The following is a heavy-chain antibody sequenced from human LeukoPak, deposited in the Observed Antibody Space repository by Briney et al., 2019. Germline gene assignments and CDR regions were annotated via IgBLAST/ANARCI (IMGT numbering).Heavy chain of an antibody. V-gene: IGHV1-69*05. CDR1: GGTFSSYA. CDR3: ARSSSSWYEVVGYNWFDP. D-gene: IGHD6-13*01. CDR2: IIPVFGTA. J-gene: IGHJ5*02. Sequence: SVKVSCKASGGTFSSYAISWVRQAPGQGLEWMGGIIPVFGTANYAQKFQGRVTITTDESTSTAYMELSSLRSEDTAVYYCARSSSSWYEVVGYNWFDPWGQGTLVTVSS.